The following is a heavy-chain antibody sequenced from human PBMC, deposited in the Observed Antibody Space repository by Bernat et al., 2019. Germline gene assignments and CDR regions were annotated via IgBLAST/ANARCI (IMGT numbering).Heavy chain of an antibody. Sequence: EVQLVESGGGLVQPGRSLRLSCAASGFTFDDYAMHWVRQAPGKGLEWVSGISWNSGSIGYADSVKGRFTISRDNAKNSLYLQMNSLRAEDTALYYCAKAGRSGWYEVDWFDPWGQGTLVTVSS. CDR2: ISWNSGSI. D-gene: IGHD6-19*01. CDR1: GFTFDDYA. CDR3: AKAGRSGWYEVDWFDP. J-gene: IGHJ5*02. V-gene: IGHV3-9*01.